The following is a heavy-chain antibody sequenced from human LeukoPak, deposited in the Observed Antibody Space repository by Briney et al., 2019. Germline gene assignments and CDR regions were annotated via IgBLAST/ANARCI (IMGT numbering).Heavy chain of an antibody. Sequence: SVKVSCKASGGTFSSYAISWVRQAPGQGLEWMGGIIPIFGTANYAQKFQGRVTITADESTSTAYMELSSLRSEDTAVYYCATGPLEWYYYMDGWGKGTTVTVSS. CDR1: GGTFSSYA. V-gene: IGHV1-69*13. J-gene: IGHJ6*03. CDR2: IIPIFGTA. D-gene: IGHD1-1*01. CDR3: ATGPLEWYYYMDG.